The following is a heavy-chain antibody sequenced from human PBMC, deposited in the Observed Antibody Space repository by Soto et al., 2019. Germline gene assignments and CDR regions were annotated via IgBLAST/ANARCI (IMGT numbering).Heavy chain of an antibody. J-gene: IGHJ4*02. Sequence: QITLNESGPTVVSPTETLTLTCRFSGFSLTTSGVGVGWIRQSPGKAPEWLALTHWDDAKRYSASLKRRRTLTQDTTQNQVVLTVSDFDPTDTATYYCAHRVLRTGIGLVTPPAIYFDFWGQGTLVAVSS. CDR3: AHRVLRTGIGLVTPPAIYFDF. D-gene: IGHD3-3*01. V-gene: IGHV2-5*02. CDR2: THWDDAK. CDR1: GFSLTTSGVG.